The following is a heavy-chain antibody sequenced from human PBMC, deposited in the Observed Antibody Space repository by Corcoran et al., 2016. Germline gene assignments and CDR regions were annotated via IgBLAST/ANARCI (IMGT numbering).Heavy chain of an antibody. V-gene: IGHV1-46*01. CDR3: ARGVVDTAMILDY. D-gene: IGHD5-18*01. CDR1: GYTFTSYY. Sequence: QVQLVQSGAEVKKPGASVKVSCRASGYTFTSYYMHWVRQAPGQGLEWMGRINPSDGSTNYAQKFQGRVTWTRATSTITVYMGLSSLRSEGTAVYYCARGVVDTAMILDYWGQGTLVTVSS. CDR2: INPSDGST. J-gene: IGHJ4*02.